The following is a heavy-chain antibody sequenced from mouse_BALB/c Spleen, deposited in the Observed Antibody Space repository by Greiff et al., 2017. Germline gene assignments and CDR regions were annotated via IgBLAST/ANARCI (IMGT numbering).Heavy chain of an antibody. CDR3: VPITTVVAPYAMDY. V-gene: IGHV14-3*02. D-gene: IGHD1-1*01. CDR2: IDPANGNT. Sequence: VQLQQSGAELVRPGALVKLSCTASGFNIKDTYMHWVKQRPEQGLEWIGRIDPANGNTKYDPKFQGKATITADTSSNTAYLQLSSLTSEDTAVYYCVPITTVVAPYAMDYWGQGTSVTVSS. CDR1: GFNIKDTY. J-gene: IGHJ4*01.